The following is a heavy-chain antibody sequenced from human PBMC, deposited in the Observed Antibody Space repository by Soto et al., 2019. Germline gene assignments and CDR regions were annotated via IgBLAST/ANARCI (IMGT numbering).Heavy chain of an antibody. Sequence: SLRLSCAASGFILSDFAMHWVRQAPGRGLEWVAVILKDGKSKYYADSVRGRFTISSDTSKDTIFLQLTSLRLDDSAVYYCAKTGCNGGICFSWFDPWGQGTPVTVS. CDR2: ILKDGKSK. J-gene: IGHJ5*02. CDR3: AKTGCNGGICFSWFDP. CDR1: GFILSDFA. D-gene: IGHD2-15*01. V-gene: IGHV3-30*04.